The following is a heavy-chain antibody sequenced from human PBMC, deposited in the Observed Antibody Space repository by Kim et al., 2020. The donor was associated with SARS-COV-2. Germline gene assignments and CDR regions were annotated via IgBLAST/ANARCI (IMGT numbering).Heavy chain of an antibody. D-gene: IGHD3-10*01. V-gene: IGHV4-30-4*01. CDR3: ARGESSPDYGPDY. CDR1: GGSISSGDYY. CDR2: IYYSGST. J-gene: IGHJ4*02. Sequence: SETLSLTCTVSGGSISSGDYYWSWIRQPPGKGLEWIGYIYYSGSTYYNPSLKSRVTISVDTSKNQFSLKLSSVTAADTAVYYCARGESSPDYGPDYWGQGTLVTVSS.